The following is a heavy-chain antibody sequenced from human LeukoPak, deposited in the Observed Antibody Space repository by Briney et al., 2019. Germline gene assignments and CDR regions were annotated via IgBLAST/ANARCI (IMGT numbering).Heavy chain of an antibody. J-gene: IGHJ4*02. CDR2: IRPDGSEK. CDR3: ARDEGVWSGSDH. D-gene: IGHD3-3*01. Sequence: GGSLRLSCAASGFSFSDYWISWVRQAPGKGLEWVANIRPDGSEKQYVDSVKGRFTISRDNTKNSLYLQMNSLRAEDTAVYYCARDEGVWSGSDHWGPGTLVTVSS. V-gene: IGHV3-7*01. CDR1: GFSFSDYW.